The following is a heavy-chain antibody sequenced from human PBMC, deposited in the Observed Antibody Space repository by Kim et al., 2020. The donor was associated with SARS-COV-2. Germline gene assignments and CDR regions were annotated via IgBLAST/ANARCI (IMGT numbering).Heavy chain of an antibody. Sequence: ASVKVSCKASGYTFTSYGISWVRQAPGQGLEWMGWISAYNGNTNYAQKLQGRVTMTTDTSTSTAYMELRSLRSDDTAVYYCARDDDDYYDSSGSVYYWGQGTLVTVSS. D-gene: IGHD3-22*01. J-gene: IGHJ4*02. V-gene: IGHV1-18*01. CDR2: ISAYNGNT. CDR1: GYTFTSYG. CDR3: ARDDDDYYDSSGSVYY.